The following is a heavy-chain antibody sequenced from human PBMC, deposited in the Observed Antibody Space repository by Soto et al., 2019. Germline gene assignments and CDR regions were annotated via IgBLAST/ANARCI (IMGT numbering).Heavy chain of an antibody. CDR3: TTELRITMVRGVIFGY. V-gene: IGHV3-15*01. CDR1: GFTFSNAW. J-gene: IGHJ4*02. Sequence: PGGSLKLSCAAPGFTFSNAWMSWVRQAPGKGLEWVGRIKSKTDGGTTDYAAPVKGRFTIPRDDSKNTLYLQMNSLKTEDTAVYYCTTELRITMVRGVIFGYWGQGTLVTVSS. CDR2: IKSKTDGGTT. D-gene: IGHD3-10*01.